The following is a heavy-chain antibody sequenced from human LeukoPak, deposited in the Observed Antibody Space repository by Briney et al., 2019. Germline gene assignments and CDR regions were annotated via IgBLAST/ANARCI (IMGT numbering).Heavy chain of an antibody. CDR1: GYTFTRFY. D-gene: IGHD1-26*01. CDR3: AREGAGGFDY. V-gene: IGHV1-46*01. CDR2: INPSGAAT. J-gene: IGHJ4*02. Sequence: GASVKVSCKTSGYTFTRFYIHWVRQAPGQGLEWMGIINPSGAATRHAQKFQDRVTVTWDTFTSTVYMNLSSLRSEDTAIYYCAREGAGGFDYWGQGTLVAVSS.